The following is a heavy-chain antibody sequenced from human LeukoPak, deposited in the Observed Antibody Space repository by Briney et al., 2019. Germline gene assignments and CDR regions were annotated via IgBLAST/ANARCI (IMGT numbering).Heavy chain of an antibody. D-gene: IGHD3-10*01. CDR2: INHSEST. J-gene: IGHJ4*02. CDR1: GGSFSGYY. V-gene: IGHV4-34*01. Sequence: SETLSLTCAVYGGSFSGYYWSWIRQPPGKGLEWIGEINHSESTNYNPSLKSRVTISVDTSKNQFSLKLSSVTAADTAVYYCARVMARAHYYGSGSYGKGFDYWGQGTLVTVSS. CDR3: ARVMARAHYYGSGSYGKGFDY.